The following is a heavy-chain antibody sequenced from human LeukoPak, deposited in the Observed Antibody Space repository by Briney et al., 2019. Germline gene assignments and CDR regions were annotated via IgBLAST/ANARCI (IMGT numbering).Heavy chain of an antibody. V-gene: IGHV4-34*01. CDR2: INHSGST. CDR1: GGSFSGYY. CDR3: AREDITMVRGVKSRYMDV. Sequence: SETLSLTCVVYGGSFSGYYWSWIRQPPGKGLEWIGEINHSGSTNNNPSLKSRVTISVDTSKNQFSLKLSSVTAADTAVYYCAREDITMVRGVKSRYMDVWGKGTTVTVSS. J-gene: IGHJ6*03. D-gene: IGHD3-10*01.